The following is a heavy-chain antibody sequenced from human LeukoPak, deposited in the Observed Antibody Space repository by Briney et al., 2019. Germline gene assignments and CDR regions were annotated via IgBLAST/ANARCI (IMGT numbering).Heavy chain of an antibody. CDR3: AKDGHRGSYSAFDI. V-gene: IGHV3-23*01. D-gene: IGHD1-26*01. CDR1: GFTFSSYA. J-gene: IGHJ3*02. Sequence: RSGGSLRLSCAASGFTFSSYAMSWVRQAPGKGLEWVSAISGSGGSTYYADSVKGRFTISRDNSKYTLYLQMNRLRAEDTAVYYCAKDGHRGSYSAFDIWGQGTMVTVSS. CDR2: ISGSGGST.